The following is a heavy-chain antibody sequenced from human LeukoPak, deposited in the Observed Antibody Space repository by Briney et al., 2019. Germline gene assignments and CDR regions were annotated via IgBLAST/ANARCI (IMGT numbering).Heavy chain of an antibody. Sequence: PGGSLRLSCAASGFTVSSNYMSWVRQAPGKGLEWVSVIYSGGSTYYADSVEGRFTISRDNSKNTLYLQMNSLRAEDTAVYYCARGPIGPSYHYYYMDVWGKGTTVTVSS. CDR3: ARGPIGPSYHYYYMDV. D-gene: IGHD3/OR15-3a*01. J-gene: IGHJ6*03. CDR2: IYSGGST. V-gene: IGHV3-53*01. CDR1: GFTVSSNY.